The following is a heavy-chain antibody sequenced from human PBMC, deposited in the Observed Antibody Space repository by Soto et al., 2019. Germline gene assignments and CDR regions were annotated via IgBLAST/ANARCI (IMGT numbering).Heavy chain of an antibody. CDR2: ISYDGSKR. CDR1: GFTFSIYG. Sequence: QVQLVESGGGVVQPGKSLRLSCEASGFTFSIYGMHWVRQAPGKGLEWVAVISYDGSKRFYADSAKGRFTVSRDSSKNTLYLHMNSLRADDTAIYYCAKGGGDGYYDSSAYSFDHWGQGTLVTVSS. J-gene: IGHJ4*02. V-gene: IGHV3-30*18. CDR3: AKGGGDGYYDSSAYSFDH. D-gene: IGHD3-22*01.